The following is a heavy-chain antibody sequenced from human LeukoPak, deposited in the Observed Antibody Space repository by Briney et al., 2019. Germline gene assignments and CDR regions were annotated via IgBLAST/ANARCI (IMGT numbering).Heavy chain of an antibody. CDR3: ARGITGTTSTDY. Sequence: ASVKVSCKASGGTFSSYAISWVRQAPGQGLEWMGGIIPIFGTANYAQKFQGRVTITADESTSTAYMELGSLRSEDTAVYYCARGITGTTSTDYWGQGTLVTVSS. CDR1: GGTFSSYA. J-gene: IGHJ4*02. V-gene: IGHV1-69*13. D-gene: IGHD1-7*01. CDR2: IIPIFGTA.